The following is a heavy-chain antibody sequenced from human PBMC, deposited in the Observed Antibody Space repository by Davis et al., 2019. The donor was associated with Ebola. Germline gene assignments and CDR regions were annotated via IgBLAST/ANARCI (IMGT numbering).Heavy chain of an antibody. CDR3: ARHVDTLRSVDY. D-gene: IGHD5-18*01. CDR1: GGFVSTGSYY. Sequence: SETLSLTCPVSGGFVSTGSYYWSWIRPSPGKGLEWIGYIYYTGSTTYNPSLKSRVTMSVDMSKHQFSLDLNSVTAADTAVYYCARHVDTLRSVDYWGQGTLVTVSS. V-gene: IGHV4-61*01. J-gene: IGHJ4*02. CDR2: IYYTGST.